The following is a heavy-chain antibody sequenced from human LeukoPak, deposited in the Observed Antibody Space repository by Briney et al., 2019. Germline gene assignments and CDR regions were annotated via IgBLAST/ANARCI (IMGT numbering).Heavy chain of an antibody. V-gene: IGHV4-61*02. CDR3: ARALHYYDSSGSPFDP. D-gene: IGHD3-22*01. J-gene: IGHJ5*02. CDR1: GGSISSGSYY. Sequence: SETLSLTCTVSGGSISSGSYYWSWVRQPAGKGLEWIGRIYTSGSTSYNPSLKSRVTMSVDTSKNQFSLKLSSVTAADTAVYYCARALHYYDSSGSPFDPWGQGTLVTVSS. CDR2: IYTSGST.